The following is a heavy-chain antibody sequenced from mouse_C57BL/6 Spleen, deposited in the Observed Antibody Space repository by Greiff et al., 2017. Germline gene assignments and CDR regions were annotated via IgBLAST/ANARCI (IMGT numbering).Heavy chain of an antibody. Sequence: QVQLQQPGAELVKPGASVKMSCKASGYTFTSYWITWVKQRPGQGLEWIGDIYPGRGSTNYNEKFKGKATLTVDTSSRTAYMQLSSLAAEDSAVFSSARRPYDYDYVGDRGQGTTLSVSS. CDR1: GYTFTSYW. CDR2: IYPGRGST. V-gene: IGHV1-55*01. D-gene: IGHD2-4*01. CDR3: ARRPYDYDYVGD. J-gene: IGHJ2*01.